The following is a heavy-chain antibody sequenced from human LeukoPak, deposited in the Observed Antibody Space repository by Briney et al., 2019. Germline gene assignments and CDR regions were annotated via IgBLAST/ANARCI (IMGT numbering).Heavy chain of an antibody. J-gene: IGHJ5*02. CDR3: TTLMGLTVPGKGTFGP. CDR1: GYAFSDYY. CDR2: IDPEDGET. D-gene: IGHD2/OR15-2a*01. V-gene: IGHV1-69-2*01. Sequence: GASVKVSCKVSGYAFSDYYMHWVQQAPGKGLEWMGLIDPEDGETKYADTFQGRVSISADTSTDTAYMELSSLRSEDTAMYYCTTLMGLTVPGKGTFGPWGQGTLVTVSS.